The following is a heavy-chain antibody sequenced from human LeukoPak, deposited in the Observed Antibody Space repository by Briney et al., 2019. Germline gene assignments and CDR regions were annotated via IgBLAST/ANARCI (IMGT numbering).Heavy chain of an antibody. Sequence: LSETLSLTCTVSGGSISSGDYYWSWIRQPPGKGLEWIGYIYYSGSTYYNPSLKSRVTISVDTSKNQFSLKLSSVTAADTAVYYCARGTKTYYCDSSGYYYFDYWGQGTLVTVSS. CDR2: IYYSGST. D-gene: IGHD3-22*01. CDR3: ARGTKTYYCDSSGYYYFDY. J-gene: IGHJ4*02. V-gene: IGHV4-30-4*01. CDR1: GGSISSGDYY.